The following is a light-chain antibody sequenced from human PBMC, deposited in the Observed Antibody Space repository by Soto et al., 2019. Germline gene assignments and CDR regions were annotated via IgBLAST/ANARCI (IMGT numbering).Light chain of an antibody. CDR3: QHYVTSRLT. V-gene: IGKV3-20*01. CDR1: QSITNNY. CDR2: GAS. J-gene: IGKJ4*01. Sequence: EIVLTQSPGILSLSPGERATLSCRASQSITNNYLAWYQQKPGQAPRLLMSGASNRATGIPDRFSGSGSGTDFTLNINRLEPEDFAVYYCQHYVTSRLTFGGGTKVGIK.